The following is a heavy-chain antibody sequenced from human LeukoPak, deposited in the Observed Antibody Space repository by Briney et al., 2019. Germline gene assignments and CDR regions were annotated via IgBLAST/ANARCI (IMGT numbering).Heavy chain of an antibody. Sequence: SETLSLTCDFYGGSFSGHYWSWIRQPPGKGLEWIGSIYHSGSTYYNPSLKSRVTISVDTSKNQFSLKLSSVTAADTAVYYCARRHYDFWSDYDFDYWGQGTLVTVSS. CDR3: ARRHYDFWSDYDFDY. CDR2: IYHSGST. J-gene: IGHJ4*02. CDR1: GGSFSGHY. V-gene: IGHV4-34*01. D-gene: IGHD3-3*01.